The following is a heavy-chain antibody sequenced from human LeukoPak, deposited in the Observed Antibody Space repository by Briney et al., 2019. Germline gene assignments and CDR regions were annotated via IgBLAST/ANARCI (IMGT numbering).Heavy chain of an antibody. CDR1: GFTISSSA. CDR2: ISGSGGRT. J-gene: IGHJ4*02. Sequence: GGSLRLSCAASGFTISSSAMSWVRQAPGKGLQWVSAISGSGGRTYYTDSVKGRFTISRDNSKNTLYLQMNSLRAEDTAVYYCAKEVDTPMVFDYWGQGTLVTVSS. CDR3: AKEVDTPMVFDY. V-gene: IGHV3-23*01. D-gene: IGHD5-18*01.